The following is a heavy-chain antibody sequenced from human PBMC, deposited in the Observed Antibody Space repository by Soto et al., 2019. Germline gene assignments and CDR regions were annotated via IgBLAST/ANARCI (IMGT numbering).Heavy chain of an antibody. CDR2: ISGSGGST. CDR3: AKDLAWDIVVVPAAIGQYGMDV. Sequence: GGSLRLSCAASAFTFSSYAMSWVRQAPGKGLEWVSAISGSGGSTYYADSVKGRFTISRDNSKNTLYLQMNSLRAEDTAVYYCAKDLAWDIVVVPAAIGQYGMDVWGQGTTVTVSS. D-gene: IGHD2-2*01. CDR1: AFTFSSYA. J-gene: IGHJ6*02. V-gene: IGHV3-23*01.